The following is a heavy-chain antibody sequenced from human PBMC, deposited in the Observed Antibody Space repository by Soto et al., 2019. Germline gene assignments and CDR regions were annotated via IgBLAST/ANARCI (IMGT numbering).Heavy chain of an antibody. CDR1: GGSISSGDYY. J-gene: IGHJ4*02. CDR3: ARLTVGADFYGDH. V-gene: IGHV4-30-4*01. D-gene: IGHD1-26*01. CDR2: IYNSGST. Sequence: TLSLTCTVSGGSISSGDYYWSWIRQPPGKGLEWIGYIYNSGSTYYNPSLKSRVTISVDTSKNQFSLKPSSVTAADTAVYYCARLTVGADFYGDHWGQGILVTVSS.